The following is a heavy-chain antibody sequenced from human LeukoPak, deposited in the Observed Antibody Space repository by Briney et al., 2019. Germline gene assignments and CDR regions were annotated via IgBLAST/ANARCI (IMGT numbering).Heavy chain of an antibody. Sequence: ETLSLTCTVSGGSISSSSYYWGWIRQPPGKGLEWIGSIYYSGSTYYNPSLKSRVTISVDTSKNQFSLKLSSVTAADTAVYYCARSWGSSHRDYWGQGTLVTVSS. CDR2: IYYSGST. V-gene: IGHV4-39*01. J-gene: IGHJ4*02. D-gene: IGHD6-6*01. CDR1: GGSISSSSYY. CDR3: ARSWGSSHRDY.